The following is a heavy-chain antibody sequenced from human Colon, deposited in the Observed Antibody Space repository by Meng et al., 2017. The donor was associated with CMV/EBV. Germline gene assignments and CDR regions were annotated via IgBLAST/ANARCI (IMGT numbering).Heavy chain of an antibody. V-gene: IGHV3-48*04. CDR1: GFTFSGSW. CDR3: ARDLQLSS. D-gene: IGHD5-18*01. J-gene: IGHJ5*02. Sequence: GESLKISCAASGFTFSGSWMHWVRQAPGKGLEWVSSITSSSGSIYYADSVKGRFTIFRDNAKNSLHLEMNSLRADDTAVYYCARDLQLSSWGQGTLVTVSS. CDR2: ITSSSGSI.